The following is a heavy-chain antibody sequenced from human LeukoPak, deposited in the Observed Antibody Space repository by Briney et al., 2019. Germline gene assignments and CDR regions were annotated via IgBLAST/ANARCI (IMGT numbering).Heavy chain of an antibody. V-gene: IGHV4-4*07. CDR3: ARQQLKTMASFDS. CDR1: GGSISNYS. Sequence: SETLSLTCSVSGGSISNYSWSWIRLPAGKGLEWIGRISTSGSTDYNPSLKSRLTMSLDTSTNHFSLKLNSVTAADTAVYYCARQQLKTMASFDSWGQGTLVTVSS. D-gene: IGHD4/OR15-4a*01. CDR2: ISTSGST. J-gene: IGHJ4*02.